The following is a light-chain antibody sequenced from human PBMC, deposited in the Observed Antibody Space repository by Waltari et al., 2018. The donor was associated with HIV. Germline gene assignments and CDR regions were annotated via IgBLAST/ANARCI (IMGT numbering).Light chain of an antibody. V-gene: IGLV2-14*01. Sequence: QSALTQPASVSGSPGQSITISCTGTSGDVGGFDFVSWYQQSPGTAPKVIISDVTNRPSGVSSRFSGSKSGNTASLTISGLQGEDEADYYCQSYDTSLSGSNVFGGGTKLTVL. CDR1: SGDVGGFDF. J-gene: IGLJ3*02. CDR2: DVT. CDR3: QSYDTSLSGSNV.